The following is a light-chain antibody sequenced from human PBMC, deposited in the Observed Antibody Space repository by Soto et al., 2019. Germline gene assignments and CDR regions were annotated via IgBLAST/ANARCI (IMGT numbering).Light chain of an antibody. CDR2: DVS. CDR3: CSYAVRDTFYV. CDR1: SNDVGAYNY. J-gene: IGLJ1*01. V-gene: IGLV2-11*01. Sequence: QSALTQPRSVSGSPGQSVIISCTGTSNDVGAYNYVSWYQQHPGKAPKLVIYDVSKRPSGVPARFSGSKSGNTASLTISGLQAEDEADYFCCSYAVRDTFYVFGTGTKPTVL.